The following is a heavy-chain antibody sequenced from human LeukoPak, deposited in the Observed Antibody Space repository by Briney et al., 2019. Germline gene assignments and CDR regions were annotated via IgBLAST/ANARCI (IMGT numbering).Heavy chain of an antibody. J-gene: IGHJ4*02. CDR3: VKESYDY. V-gene: IGHV3-23*01. Sequence: GGSLRLSCSASGFIFSNYAMMWIRQTPAKGLEWVSGLSGRGGSTNYAQSVKGRFTISRDNSRNTVYLHMDSLRAEDTAIYYCVKESYDYWGQGTLVTVS. CDR2: LSGRGGST. D-gene: IGHD3-3*01. CDR1: GFIFSNYA.